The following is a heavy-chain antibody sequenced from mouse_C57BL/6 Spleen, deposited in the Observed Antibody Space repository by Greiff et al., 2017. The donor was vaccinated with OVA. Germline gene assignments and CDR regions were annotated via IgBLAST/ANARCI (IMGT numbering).Heavy chain of an antibody. CDR3: ARSASYYFDY. D-gene: IGHD6-1*01. J-gene: IGHJ2*01. V-gene: IGHV1-20*01. CDR1: GYSFTGYF. Sequence: VQLKESGPELVKPGDSVKISCKASGYSFTGYFMNWVMQSHGKSLEWIGRINPYNGDTFYNQKFKGKATLTVDKSSSTAHMELRSLTSEDSAVYYCARSASYYFDYWGQGTTLTVSS. CDR2: INPYNGDT.